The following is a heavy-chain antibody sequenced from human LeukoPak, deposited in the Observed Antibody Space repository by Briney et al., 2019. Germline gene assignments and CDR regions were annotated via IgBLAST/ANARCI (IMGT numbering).Heavy chain of an antibody. Sequence: GESLKISWKSSGYSYTSYWIGWVRQMPGKGLEWMGIIYPGDSDTTYSPSFQGQVTISADKSISTAYLQWSSLKASDTAMYYCASSLGEFSLGVFDICGQGTMFTVSS. J-gene: IGHJ3*02. CDR3: ASSLGEFSLGVFDI. V-gene: IGHV5-51*01. D-gene: IGHD3-16*02. CDR2: IYPGDSDT. CDR1: GYSYTSYW.